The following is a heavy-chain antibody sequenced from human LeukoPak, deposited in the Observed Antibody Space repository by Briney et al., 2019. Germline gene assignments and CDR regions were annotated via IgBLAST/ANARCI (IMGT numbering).Heavy chain of an antibody. D-gene: IGHD2-2*01. CDR3: ARAAKWSQNIAVVPAAPTDV. CDR1: GFSFDTYA. Sequence: GGSLRLSCAASGFSFDTYAMHWVRQAPGKGLEWVAIISYDGSNKYYADSVKGRFTISRDNSKNALYLQMDSLRAEDTAVYYCARAAKWSQNIAVVPAAPTDVWGKGTTVIVSS. CDR2: ISYDGSNK. V-gene: IGHV3-30*01. J-gene: IGHJ6*04.